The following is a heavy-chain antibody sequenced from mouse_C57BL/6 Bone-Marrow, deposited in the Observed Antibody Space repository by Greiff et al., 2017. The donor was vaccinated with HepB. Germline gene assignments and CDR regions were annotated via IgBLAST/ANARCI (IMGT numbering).Heavy chain of an antibody. J-gene: IGHJ4*01. V-gene: IGHV1-55*01. CDR2: IYPGSGST. D-gene: IGHD2-4*01. CDR3: ARSYYDYDGVYYYAVDY. CDR1: GYTFTSYW. Sequence: QVQLQQPGAELVKPGASVKMSCKASGYTFTSYWITWVKQRPGQGLEWIGDIYPGSGSTNYNEKFESNATLSVDTSSSTPYMQLSSLTSEDSAFYYCARSYYDYDGVYYYAVDYWGQGTTATVSS.